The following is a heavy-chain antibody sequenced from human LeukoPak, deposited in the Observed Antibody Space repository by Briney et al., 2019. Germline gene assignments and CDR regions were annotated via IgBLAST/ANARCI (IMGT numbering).Heavy chain of an antibody. CDR1: GFTFRSYS. D-gene: IGHD2-8*01. CDR2: ISSSGSTI. Sequence: GGSLRLSCAASGFTFRSYSMDWVRQAPGKGLEWVSYISSSGSTIHYADSVKGRFTISRDNAKNSLYLQMNSQRDEDTAVYYCARELMVYVMGFDYWGQGTLVTVSS. J-gene: IGHJ4*02. V-gene: IGHV3-48*02. CDR3: ARELMVYVMGFDY.